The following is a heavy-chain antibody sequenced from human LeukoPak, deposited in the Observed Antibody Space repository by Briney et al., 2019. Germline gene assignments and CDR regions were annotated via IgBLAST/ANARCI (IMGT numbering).Heavy chain of an antibody. V-gene: IGHV1-46*01. CDR2: INPSGGST. J-gene: IGHJ3*02. CDR3: ARDWRNGAFDI. D-gene: IGHD5-24*01. Sequence: ASVKVSCKASGYTLTNYYLHWVRQAPGQGLEWMGIINPSGGSTSYAQKFQGRLTVTRDMSTSTVYMELSRLRSEDTALYYCARDWRNGAFDIWGQGTMVTVSS. CDR1: GYTLTNYY.